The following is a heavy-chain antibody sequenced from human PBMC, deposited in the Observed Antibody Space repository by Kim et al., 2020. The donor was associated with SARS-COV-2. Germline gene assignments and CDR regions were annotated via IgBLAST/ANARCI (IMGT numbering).Heavy chain of an antibody. CDR2: IKQDGSEK. CDR3: ARGAISYDYIWGSYRYQEPPPTLFDI. D-gene: IGHD3-16*02. CDR1: GFTFSSYW. Sequence: GGSLRLSCAASGFTFSSYWMSWVRQAPGKGLEWVANIKQDGSEKYYVDSVKGRFTISRDNAKNSLYLQMNSLRAEDTAVYYCARGAISYDYIWGSYRYQEPPPTLFDIWGQGTMVTVSS. V-gene: IGHV3-7*01. J-gene: IGHJ3*02.